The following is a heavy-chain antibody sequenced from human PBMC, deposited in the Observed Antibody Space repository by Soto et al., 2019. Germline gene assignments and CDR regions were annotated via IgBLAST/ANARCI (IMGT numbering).Heavy chain of an antibody. V-gene: IGHV3-13*05. CDR1: GFTFRNYD. J-gene: IGHJ6*02. CDR3: ARTDRGFYGLEV. Sequence: EVQLVESGGGLVQPGGSLRLSCEASGFTFRNYDMHWVRQGTGKGLEWVSGISAAGDPDYADSVEGRFTISRENAQNSFFLQMNSPRVGDTAVYYCARTDRGFYGLEVWGQGTTVIGSS. CDR2: ISAAGDP.